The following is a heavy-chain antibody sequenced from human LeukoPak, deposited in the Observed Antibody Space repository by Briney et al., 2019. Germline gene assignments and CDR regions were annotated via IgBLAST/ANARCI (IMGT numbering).Heavy chain of an antibody. CDR1: GFTFSSYG. Sequence: PGGSLRLSCAASGFTFSSYGIHWVRQAPGKGLEWVALISYDGSNKYYADSVKGRFTISRDNSKNTLYLQMNSPRAEDTAVYYCANENYYGSGSYPDYWGQGTLVTVSS. V-gene: IGHV3-30*18. J-gene: IGHJ4*02. CDR2: ISYDGSNK. D-gene: IGHD3-10*01. CDR3: ANENYYGSGSYPDY.